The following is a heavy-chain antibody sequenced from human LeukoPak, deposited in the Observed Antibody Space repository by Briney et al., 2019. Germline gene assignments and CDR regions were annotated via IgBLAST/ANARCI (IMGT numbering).Heavy chain of an antibody. Sequence: GGSLRLSCAASGFTFSSYEMNWVRQAPGKGLEWVSYISSSGGTIYYADSVKGRFTISRDNAKNSLYLQMNSLRAEDTAVYYCARAVLYYYYGMDVWGQGATVTVSS. CDR3: ARAVLYYYYGMDV. CDR1: GFTFSSYE. V-gene: IGHV3-48*03. CDR2: ISSSGGTI. J-gene: IGHJ6*02.